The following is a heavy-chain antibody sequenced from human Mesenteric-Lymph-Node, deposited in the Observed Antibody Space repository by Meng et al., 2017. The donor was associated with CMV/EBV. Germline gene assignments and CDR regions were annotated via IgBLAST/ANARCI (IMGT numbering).Heavy chain of an antibody. CDR3: ARQQEDFGNIIAGGADY. D-gene: IGHD3-3*01. V-gene: IGHV4-39*01. Sequence: ESLKISCTVSGGSISSGTYYWGWFRQPPGKGLEWIATIYYTGRTYYNPSLKSQVTISIDTSKNQFSLRLNSVTAADTAVYYCARQQEDFGNIIAGGADYWGQGTLVTVSS. CDR2: IYYTGRT. J-gene: IGHJ4*02. CDR1: GGSISSGTYY.